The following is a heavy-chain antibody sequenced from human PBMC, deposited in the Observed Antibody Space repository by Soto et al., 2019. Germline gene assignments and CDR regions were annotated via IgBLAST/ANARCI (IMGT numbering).Heavy chain of an antibody. CDR3: ARAQTPTESDF. D-gene: IGHD2-15*01. V-gene: IGHV1-18*01. Sequence: QIQLVQSEGEVRQPGASVKVSCKTSGYTFINYGVTWVRQRPGQGLEWMGWLNTYNANTKYAQKLQGRVTMTADTPASTAYVELRSLRSDDTAVYFCARAQTPTESDFWGQGTLVIVSS. J-gene: IGHJ4*02. CDR1: GYTFINYG. CDR2: LNTYNANT.